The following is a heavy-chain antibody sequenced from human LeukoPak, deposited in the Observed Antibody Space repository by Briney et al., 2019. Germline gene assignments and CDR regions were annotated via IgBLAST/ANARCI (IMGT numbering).Heavy chain of an antibody. D-gene: IGHD2-2*01. Sequence: ASVKVSCKASGYTFTSYDINWVRQATGQGLEWMGWMNPNSGNTGYAQKFQGRVTMTRNTSISTAYMELSSLRSEDTAVYYCARYQLLYYYYGMDVWGQGTTVTVSS. V-gene: IGHV1-8*01. CDR3: ARYQLLYYYYGMDV. CDR1: GYTFTSYD. CDR2: MNPNSGNT. J-gene: IGHJ6*02.